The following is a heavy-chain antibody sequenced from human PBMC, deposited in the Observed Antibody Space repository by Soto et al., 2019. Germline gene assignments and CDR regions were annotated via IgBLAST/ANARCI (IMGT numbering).Heavy chain of an antibody. CDR2: IRQDESEK. V-gene: IGHV3-7*04. J-gene: IGHJ4*03. CDR3: AREIVVARGASYFDY. CDR1: GFTFSSNW. D-gene: IGHD2-2*01. Sequence: GGSLRLSCVGSGFTFSSNWMTWVRQAPGKGLERVGNIRQDESEKNYVETVKGRYTISRDNAKNSLYLQMNSLRAEDTAVYYCAREIVVARGASYFDYWG.